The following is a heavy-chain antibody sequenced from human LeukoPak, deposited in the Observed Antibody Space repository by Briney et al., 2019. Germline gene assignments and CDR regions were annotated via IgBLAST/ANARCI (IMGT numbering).Heavy chain of an antibody. CDR1: GGSISSSSY. D-gene: IGHD3-3*01. Sequence: PSETLSLTCTVSGGSISSSSYWGWIRQPPGKGLEFIGSISYSGGTNYNPSLKSRVTISLDTSKSQFSLKVRYVTAADTAVYYCARGLNDSWTGENYWGQGTLVTVSS. V-gene: IGHV4-39*07. CDR2: ISYSGGT. J-gene: IGHJ4*02. CDR3: ARGLNDSWTGENY.